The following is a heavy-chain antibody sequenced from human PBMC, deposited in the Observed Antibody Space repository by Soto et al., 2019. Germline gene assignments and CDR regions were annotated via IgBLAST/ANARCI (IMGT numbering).Heavy chain of an antibody. V-gene: IGHV1-18*01. Sequence: SSVKVSCKTSGYTFTSYGISWVRQAPGQGLEWMGWISAYNGNTKYAQNFQGRVTMTTDTSTSTVYMELRSLRADHTAVYYCARAPAGDTGNNFDNWGQGTLVTVSS. CDR3: ARAPAGDTGNNFDN. CDR1: GYTFTSYG. J-gene: IGHJ4*02. D-gene: IGHD1-1*01. CDR2: ISAYNGNT.